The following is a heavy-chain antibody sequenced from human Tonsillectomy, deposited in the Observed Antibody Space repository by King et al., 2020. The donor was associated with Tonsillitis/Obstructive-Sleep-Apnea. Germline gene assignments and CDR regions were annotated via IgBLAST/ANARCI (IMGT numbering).Heavy chain of an antibody. CDR3: ARRGGGSLPRGFDY. D-gene: IGHD1-26*01. CDR2: IYYSGST. Sequence: QLQESGPGLVKPSETLSLTCTVSGGSISSYYWSWIRQPPGKGLEWIGYIYYSGSTNYNPSLKSRVTISVDTSKNQFSLKLSSVTAADTAVYYCARRGGGSLPRGFDYWGQGTLVTVSS. J-gene: IGHJ4*02. CDR1: GGSISSYY. V-gene: IGHV4-59*08.